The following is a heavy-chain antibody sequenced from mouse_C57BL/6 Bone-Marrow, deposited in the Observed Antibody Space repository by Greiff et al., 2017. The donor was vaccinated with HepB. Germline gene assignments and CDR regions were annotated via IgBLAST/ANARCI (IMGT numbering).Heavy chain of an antibody. V-gene: IGHV1-81*01. CDR1: GYTFTSYG. CDR3: ARLGRGFAY. J-gene: IGHJ3*01. CDR2: IYPRSGNT. Sequence: QVQLQQSGAELARPGASVKLSCKASGYTFTSYGISWVKQRTGQGLEWIGEIYPRSGNTYYNEKFKGKATLTADKSSSTAYMELRSLTSEDSAVYFCARLGRGFAYWGQGTLVTVSA.